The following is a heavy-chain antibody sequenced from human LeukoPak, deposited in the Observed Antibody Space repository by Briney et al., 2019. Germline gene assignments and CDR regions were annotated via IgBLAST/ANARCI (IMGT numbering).Heavy chain of an antibody. CDR1: GFTFSRYS. D-gene: IGHD2-2*02. J-gene: IGHJ4*02. Sequence: GGSLRLSCAASGFTFSRYSMNWVRQAPGKGLEWVSSISSSSSYIYYADSVKGRFTISRDNAKNSLYLQMNSLRAEDTAVYYCAKDGHCSSTSCYRWGYFDYWGQGTLVTVSS. CDR2: ISSSSSYI. V-gene: IGHV3-21*01. CDR3: AKDGHCSSTSCYRWGYFDY.